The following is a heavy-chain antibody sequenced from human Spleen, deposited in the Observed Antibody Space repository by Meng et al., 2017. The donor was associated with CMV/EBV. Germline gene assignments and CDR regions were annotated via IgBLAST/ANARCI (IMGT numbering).Heavy chain of an antibody. CDR3: ARNDYDSRGEAFDI. V-gene: IGHV2-70*20. CDR1: GFSLTTSGMC. D-gene: IGHD5-12*01. J-gene: IGHJ3*02. CDR2: IDWDDDK. Sequence: SGPTLVKPTQTLTLTCNFSGFSLTTSGMCVSWVRQPPGKALEWLAFIDWDDDKYYSPSLKTRLTISKDTSKNQVVLTMTNMDPLDTATYYCARNDYDSRGEAFDIWGQGTMVTVSS.